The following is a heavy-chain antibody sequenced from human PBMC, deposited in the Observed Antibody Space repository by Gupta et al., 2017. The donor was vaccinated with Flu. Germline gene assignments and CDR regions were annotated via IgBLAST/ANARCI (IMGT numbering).Heavy chain of an antibody. J-gene: IGHJ4*02. CDR2: MDPGAGTS. D-gene: IGHD2-21*01. V-gene: IGHV1-46*01. CDR3: AREMKGGERDY. CDR1: GYTFTSYY. Sequence: QVQLVQSGPEVKKRGASVKLSCKTSGYTFTSYYIHWVRQAPGQGLEYMGVMDPGAGTSGHEQKVRGRLTLTRDTSTTTGYMELSSLRTDDTALYYCAREMKGGERDYCGQGTLITVSS.